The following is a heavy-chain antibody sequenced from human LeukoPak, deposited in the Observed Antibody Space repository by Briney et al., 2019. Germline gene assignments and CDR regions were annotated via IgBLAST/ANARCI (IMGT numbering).Heavy chain of an antibody. D-gene: IGHD3-10*01. Sequence: SQTLSLTCAISGDSGPSNSVAWNWIRQSPSRGLEWLGRTYYRSKWYNDYAVSVKSRITINPDTSKNQFSLQLNSVTPEDTAVYYCARDNSRLTMVRVLDYWGQGTRVTVSS. J-gene: IGHJ4*02. V-gene: IGHV6-1*01. CDR2: TYYRSKWYN. CDR1: GDSGPSNSVA. CDR3: ARDNSRLTMVRVLDY.